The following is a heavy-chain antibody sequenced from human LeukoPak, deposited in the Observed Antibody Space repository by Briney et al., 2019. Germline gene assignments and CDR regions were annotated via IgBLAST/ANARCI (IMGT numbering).Heavy chain of an antibody. CDR1: GFTFSDYY. CDR3: ARDLNPYIWFGEQTRVDHAFDI. CDR2: ISSSGSTI. V-gene: IGHV3-11*01. J-gene: IGHJ3*02. D-gene: IGHD3-10*01. Sequence: PGGSLRLSCAASGFTFSDYYMSWIRQAPGKGLEWVSYISSSGSTIYYADSVKGRFTISRDNAKNSLYLQMNSLRAEDTAVYYCARDLNPYIWFGEQTRVDHAFDIWGQGTMVTVSS.